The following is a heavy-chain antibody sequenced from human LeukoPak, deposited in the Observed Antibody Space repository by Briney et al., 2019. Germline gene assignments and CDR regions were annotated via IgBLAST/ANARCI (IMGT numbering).Heavy chain of an antibody. V-gene: IGHV1-69*05. CDR1: GGTFSSYA. D-gene: IGHD5-12*01. Sequence: SVKVSCKASGGTFSSYAISWVRQAPGQGLEWMGRIIPIFGTANYAQKFQGRVTITTDESTSTAYMELSSLRSEDTAVCYCARDVSGYDPDTRFDYWGQGTLVTASS. CDR2: IIPIFGTA. J-gene: IGHJ4*02. CDR3: ARDVSGYDPDTRFDY.